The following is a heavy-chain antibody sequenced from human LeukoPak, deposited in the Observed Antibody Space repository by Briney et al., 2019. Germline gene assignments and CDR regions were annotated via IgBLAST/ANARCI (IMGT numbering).Heavy chain of an antibody. CDR3: ARILRYFDWLQNNWFDP. Sequence: SETLSLTCAVYGGSFSGYYWSWIRQPPGKGLEWIGEINHSGSTNYNPSLKSRVTISVDTSKNQFSLKLSSVTAADTAVYYCARILRYFDWLQNNWFDPWGQGTLVTVSS. J-gene: IGHJ5*02. D-gene: IGHD3-9*01. CDR2: INHSGST. CDR1: GGSFSGYY. V-gene: IGHV4-34*01.